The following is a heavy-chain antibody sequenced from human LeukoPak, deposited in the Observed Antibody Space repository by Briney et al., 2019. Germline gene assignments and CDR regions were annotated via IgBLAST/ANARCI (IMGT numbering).Heavy chain of an antibody. J-gene: IGHJ4*02. CDR2: ISYDGSNK. D-gene: IGHD3-10*01. CDR1: GFTFSSYA. V-gene: IGHV3-30-3*01. CDR3: ARSMVRGVIGSHFDY. Sequence: GGSLRLSCAASGFTFSSYAMHWVRQAPGKRLEWVAVISYDGSNKYYADSVKGRFTISRDNSKNTLYLQMNSLRAEDTAVYYCARSMVRGVIGSHFDYWGQGTLVTVSS.